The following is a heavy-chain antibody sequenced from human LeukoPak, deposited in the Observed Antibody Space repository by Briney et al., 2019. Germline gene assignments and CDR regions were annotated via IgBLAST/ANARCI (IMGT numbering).Heavy chain of an antibody. V-gene: IGHV3-23*01. J-gene: IGHJ4*02. D-gene: IGHD3-3*01. CDR2: LNGGGDYT. Sequence: PGGSLRLFCEASGFTFSSYAMSWVRQAPGKGLEWVSALNGGGDYTYYAASVKGRFTISRDNSKNTLFLQMTSLRVEDTAVYYCAKGRGTTIFGVDQSDYWGQGTLVTVSS. CDR3: AKGRGTTIFGVDQSDY. CDR1: GFTFSSYA.